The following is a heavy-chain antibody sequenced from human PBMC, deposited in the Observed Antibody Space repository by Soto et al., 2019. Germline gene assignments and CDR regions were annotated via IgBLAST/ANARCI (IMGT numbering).Heavy chain of an antibody. CDR1: GGSFSGYY. D-gene: IGHD3-10*01. Sequence: QVHLQQWGAGQLKPSETLSLTCAVYGGSFSGYYWSWIRQPPGKWLEWIGEINHSGSTNYSPSRKSRVAISVDPSKTQFCLKLSSVAAAATSVYYCAAFHVLLWFGESPNRHLQYWGQGTLVTVSS. CDR3: AAFHVLLWFGESPNRHLQY. J-gene: IGHJ4*02. CDR2: INHSGST. V-gene: IGHV4-34*01.